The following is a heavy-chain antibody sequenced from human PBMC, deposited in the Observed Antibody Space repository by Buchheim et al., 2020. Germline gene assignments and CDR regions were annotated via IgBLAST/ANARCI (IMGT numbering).Heavy chain of an antibody. CDR1: GGSISSSSYY. Sequence: QLQLQESGPGLVKPSETLSLTCTVSGGSISSSSYYWGWIRQPPGKGLEWIGSIYYSGSTYYNPSLKSRVTISVDTSKNQFSLKLSSVTAADTAVYYCARHVWGWPTEFLCNYWGQGTL. CDR3: ARHVWGWPTEFLCNY. V-gene: IGHV4-39*01. J-gene: IGHJ4*02. CDR2: IYYSGST. D-gene: IGHD3-16*01.